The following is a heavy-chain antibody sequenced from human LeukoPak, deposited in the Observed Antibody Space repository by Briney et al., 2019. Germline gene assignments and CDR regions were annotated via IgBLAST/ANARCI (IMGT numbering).Heavy chain of an antibody. CDR3: AREGRDGYKPDF. CDR1: GFTFSSYA. J-gene: IGHJ4*02. Sequence: GGSLRLSCAASGFTFSSYAMSWVRQAPGKGLEWVSSISGSSSYIYYADSVQGRFTISRDNTKNSLYLQMNSLRAEDTAVYYCAREGRDGYKPDFWGQGTLVTVSS. V-gene: IGHV3-21*01. CDR2: ISGSSSYI. D-gene: IGHD5-24*01.